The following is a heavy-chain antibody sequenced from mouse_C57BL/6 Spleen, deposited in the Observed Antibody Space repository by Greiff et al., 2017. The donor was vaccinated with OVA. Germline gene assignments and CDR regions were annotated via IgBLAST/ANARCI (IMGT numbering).Heavy chain of an antibody. V-gene: IGHV1-50*01. Sequence: QVQLKQPGAELVKPGASVKLSCKASGYTFTSYWMQWVKQRPGQGLEWIGEIDPSDSYTNYNQKFKGKATLTVDTSSSTAYMQLSSLTSEDSAVYYCARRGYDYDDYAMDYWGQGTSVTVSS. D-gene: IGHD2-4*01. CDR1: GYTFTSYW. J-gene: IGHJ4*01. CDR3: ARRGYDYDDYAMDY. CDR2: IDPSDSYT.